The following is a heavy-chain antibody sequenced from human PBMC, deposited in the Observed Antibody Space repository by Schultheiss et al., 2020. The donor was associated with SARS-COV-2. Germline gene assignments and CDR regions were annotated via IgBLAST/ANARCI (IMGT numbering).Heavy chain of an antibody. CDR3: ARGGRYYDFWSGYYDYFDY. V-gene: IGHV4-61*05. CDR1: GGSISSSSYY. J-gene: IGHJ4*02. CDR2: IYYSGST. Sequence: SETLSLTCTVSGGSISSSSYYWGWIRQPPGKGLEWIGYIYYSGSTNYNPSLKSRVTISVDTSKNQFSLKLSSVTAADTAVYYCARGGRYYDFWSGYYDYFDYWGQGTLVTVSS. D-gene: IGHD3-3*01.